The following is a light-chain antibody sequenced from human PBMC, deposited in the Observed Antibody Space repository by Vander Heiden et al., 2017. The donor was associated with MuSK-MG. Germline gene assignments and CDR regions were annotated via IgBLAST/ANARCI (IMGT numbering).Light chain of an antibody. CDR1: QSVDTY. V-gene: IGKV3-11*01. Sequence: EIVLTQSPATLSLSPGERATISCRASQSVDTYLAWFQQTPGQAPRLLIYDASTRASGTPARFSGRGSGTDFTLTISSLEPEDFAVFYCQQRDYWPLTFGGGTKVE. CDR3: QQRDYWPLT. J-gene: IGKJ4*01. CDR2: DAS.